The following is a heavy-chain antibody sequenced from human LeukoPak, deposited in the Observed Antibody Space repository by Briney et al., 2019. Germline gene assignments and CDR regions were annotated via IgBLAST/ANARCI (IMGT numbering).Heavy chain of an antibody. CDR2: ISYDGTKK. CDR1: GFTFSTYA. D-gene: IGHD3-3*02. Sequence: GGSLRLSCGASGFTFSTYAMHWVRQAPGKGLECVSVISYDGTKKEYADSVKGRFTISRDNSNDTLYLQMNRLRPEDTALYYRARVNAIFGVDIVSLGAEFEFWGQGTLVTVSS. J-gene: IGHJ4*02. CDR3: ARVNAIFGVDIVSLGAEFEF. V-gene: IGHV3-30*03.